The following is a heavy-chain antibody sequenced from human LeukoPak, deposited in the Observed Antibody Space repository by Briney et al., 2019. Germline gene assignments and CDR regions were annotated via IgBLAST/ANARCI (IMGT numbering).Heavy chain of an antibody. D-gene: IGHD3-22*01. CDR2: MNHSGST. CDR1: GGSFSGYY. J-gene: IGHJ5*02. V-gene: IGHV4-34*01. Sequence: PSETLSLTCAVYGGSFSGYYWSWIRQPPGKGLEWIGEMNHSGSTNYNPSLKSRVTISVDTSKNQFSLKLSSVTAADTAVYHCARHFDDRNKWFDPWGQGTLVIVSS. CDR3: ARHFDDRNKWFDP.